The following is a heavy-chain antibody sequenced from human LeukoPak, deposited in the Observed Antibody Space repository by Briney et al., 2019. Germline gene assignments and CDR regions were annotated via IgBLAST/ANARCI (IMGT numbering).Heavy chain of an antibody. J-gene: IGHJ3*02. CDR1: GFTFSSYW. CDR3: ARDWPSGYSYVSAFDI. D-gene: IGHD5-18*01. CDR2: IKEDGSET. V-gene: IGHV3-7*01. Sequence: GGSLRLSCAASGFTFSSYWMNWVRQAPGRGLEWVANIKEDGSETYYVDSVKGRFTISRDNAKNSLYLQMNSLRAEDTAVYYCARDWPSGYSYVSAFDIWGQGTMVTVSS.